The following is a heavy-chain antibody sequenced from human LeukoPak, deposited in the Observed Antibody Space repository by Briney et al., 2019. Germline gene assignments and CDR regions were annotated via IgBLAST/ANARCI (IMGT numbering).Heavy chain of an antibody. Sequence: PGGSLRLSCAASGFTFSSYWMNWVRQAPGKGLEWVANIKQDGNEKYYVDSVKGRFTISRDNAKNTLYLQMNSLRAEDTAVYYCASFVVGGDYWGQGTLVTVSS. CDR3: ASFVVGGDY. J-gene: IGHJ4*02. D-gene: IGHD2-2*01. CDR2: IKQDGNEK. CDR1: GFTFSSYW. V-gene: IGHV3-7*01.